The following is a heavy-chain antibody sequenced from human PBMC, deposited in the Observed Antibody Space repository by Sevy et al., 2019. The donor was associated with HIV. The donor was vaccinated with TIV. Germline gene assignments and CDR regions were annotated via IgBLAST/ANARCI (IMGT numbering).Heavy chain of an antibody. D-gene: IGHD5-12*01. CDR1: GFTFSSYW. V-gene: IGHV3-7*03. CDR2: IKQDGSEK. J-gene: IGHJ4*02. CDR3: ASMATRAY. Sequence: GGSLRLSCVASGFTFSSYWMSWVRQAPGKGLEWVANIKQDGSEKYYVDSVKGRFTISRDNAKNSLYLQMNSLRAEDTAVYYCASMATRAYWGQGTMVTVSS.